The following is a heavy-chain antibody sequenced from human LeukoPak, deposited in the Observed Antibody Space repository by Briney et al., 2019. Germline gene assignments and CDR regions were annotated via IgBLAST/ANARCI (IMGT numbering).Heavy chain of an antibody. CDR3: AKVFTIFDYYYYYMDV. Sequence: PGGSLRLSCAASGFTFSSYGMHWVRQAPGKGLEWVAFIRYDGSNKYYADSVKGRFTISRDNSKNTLYLQMNSLRAEDTAVYYCAKVFTIFDYYYYYMDVWGKGTTVTVSS. J-gene: IGHJ6*03. D-gene: IGHD3-3*01. V-gene: IGHV3-30*02. CDR1: GFTFSSYG. CDR2: IRYDGSNK.